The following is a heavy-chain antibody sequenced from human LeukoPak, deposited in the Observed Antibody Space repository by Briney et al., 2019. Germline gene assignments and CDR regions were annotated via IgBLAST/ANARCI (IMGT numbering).Heavy chain of an antibody. J-gene: IGHJ3*02. V-gene: IGHV3-21*01. CDR1: GFTFSSYS. D-gene: IGHD1-26*01. Sequence: GGSLRLSCAAPGFTFSSYSMNWVRQAPGKGLEWVSSISSSSSYIYYADSVKGRFTISRDNAKNSLYLQMNSLRAEDTAVYYCARDYGPEWELNAFDIWGQGTMVTVSS. CDR3: ARDYGPEWELNAFDI. CDR2: ISSSSSYI.